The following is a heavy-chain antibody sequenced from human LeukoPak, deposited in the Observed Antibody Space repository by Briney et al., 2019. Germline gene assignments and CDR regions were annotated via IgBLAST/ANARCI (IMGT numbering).Heavy chain of an antibody. D-gene: IGHD6-19*01. CDR1: GFTFGDYA. CDR2: IRSKVYGGIT. V-gene: IGHV3-49*04. J-gene: IGHJ5*02. Sequence: PGGSLRLSCTTSGFTFGDYAMSWVRQAPGKGLEWGSFIRSKVYGGITEYAASVKGRFTISRDDSKSIAYLQMNSLKTEDTAVYSCARGSGWYSPWGQGTLVTVSS. CDR3: ARGSGWYSP.